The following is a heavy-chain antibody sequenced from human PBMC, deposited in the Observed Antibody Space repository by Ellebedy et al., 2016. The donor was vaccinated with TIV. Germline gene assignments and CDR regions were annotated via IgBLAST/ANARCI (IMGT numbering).Heavy chain of an antibody. CDR2: INAGNGNT. CDR3: ARGQRYYGSGYSDF. CDR1: GYTFTSYA. J-gene: IGHJ4*02. V-gene: IGHV1-3*01. Sequence: ASVKVSXXASGYTFTSYAMHWVRQAPGQRLEWMGWINAGNGNTKYSQKFQGRVTITRDTSASTAYMELSSLRSEDTAVYYCARGQRYYGSGYSDFWGQGTLVTVSS. D-gene: IGHD3-10*01.